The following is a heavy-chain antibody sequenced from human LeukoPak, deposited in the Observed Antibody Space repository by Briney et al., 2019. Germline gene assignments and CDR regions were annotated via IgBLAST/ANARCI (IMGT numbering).Heavy chain of an antibody. CDR3: ARTSYYDFWGGYYTSYEDAFDI. V-gene: IGHV1-8*03. D-gene: IGHD3-3*01. CDR2: VNPNSGNT. J-gene: IGHJ3*02. CDR1: GYTFTSYD. Sequence: ASVKASCKASGYTFTSYDINWVRQATGQGLEWMGWVNPNSGNTGYAQKFQGRVTITRNTSISTAYMELSSLRSEDTAVYYCARTSYYDFWGGYYTSYEDAFDIWGQGTMVTVSS.